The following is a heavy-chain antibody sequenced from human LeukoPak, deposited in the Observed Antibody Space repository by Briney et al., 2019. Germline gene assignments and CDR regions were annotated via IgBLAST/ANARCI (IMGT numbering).Heavy chain of an antibody. J-gene: IGHJ4*02. V-gene: IGHV3-30-3*01. CDR2: ISYDGGNK. CDR3: ARDTPDYYGSGSYWHYFDY. Sequence: GGSLRLSCAASGFTFDEHAMHWVRQAPGKGLEWVAVISYDGGNKYYTDSVQGRFTISRDNSKNTLYLQMNSLRAEDTAVYYCARDTPDYYGSGSYWHYFDYWGQGTLVTVSS. D-gene: IGHD3-10*01. CDR1: GFTFDEHA.